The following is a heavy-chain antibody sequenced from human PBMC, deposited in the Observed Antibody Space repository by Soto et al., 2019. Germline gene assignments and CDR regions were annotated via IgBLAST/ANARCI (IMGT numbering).Heavy chain of an antibody. CDR3: ARGVVRRVIIQYTSFFDY. CDR1: GGSFSDYY. D-gene: IGHD3-10*01. J-gene: IGHJ4*02. V-gene: IGHV4-34*01. Sequence: SETLSLTCAVYGGSFSDYYWTWIRQAPGRGLEWIGEINHSGSTSYNPSLKSRATISVDTSKNQFSLKLTSVTAADTAVYYCARGVVRRVIIQYTSFFDYWGQGTVVTVSA. CDR2: INHSGST.